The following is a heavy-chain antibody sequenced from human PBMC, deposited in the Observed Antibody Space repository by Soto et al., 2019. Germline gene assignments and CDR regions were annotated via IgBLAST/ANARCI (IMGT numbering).Heavy chain of an antibody. CDR3: ARRKERSGPNYFDY. D-gene: IGHD6-25*01. V-gene: IGHV1-8*01. CDR2: MNPNTGNT. Sequence: QEQLVQSGAEVKKPGASVKVSCKTSGYTFSTYDINWVRQAPGQGLEWMGWMNPNTGNTGYAQKFWGRGTLTRNTFISTAYMELMSLKTEDTAVYFCARRKERSGPNYFDYWGQGTLVTVSS. CDR1: GYTFSTYD. J-gene: IGHJ4*02.